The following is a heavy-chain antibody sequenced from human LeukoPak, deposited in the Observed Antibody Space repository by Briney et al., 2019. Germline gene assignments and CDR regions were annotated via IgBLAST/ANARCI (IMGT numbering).Heavy chain of an antibody. Sequence: GGSLRLSCAASGFTFSSFAMHWVRQAPGKGLEWVAVTSSDLNVKLYADSVKGRFTISRDNSRSTLYLQMNSLRPEDTAIYYCAREGYYGSGSPPSLYFDYWGQGTLVTVSS. V-gene: IGHV3-30*03. CDR2: TSSDLNVK. CDR1: GFTFSSFA. J-gene: IGHJ4*02. CDR3: AREGYYGSGSPPSLYFDY. D-gene: IGHD3-10*01.